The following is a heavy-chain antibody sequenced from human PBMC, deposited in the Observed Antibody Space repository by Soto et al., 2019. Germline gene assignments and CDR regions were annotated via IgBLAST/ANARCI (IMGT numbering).Heavy chain of an antibody. CDR2: IYYSGST. J-gene: IGHJ3*02. Sequence: SETLSLTCTVSGGSISSSSYYWGWIRQPPGKGLEWIGSIYYSGSTYYNPSLKSRVTISVDTSKNQFSLKLSSVTAADTAVYYCATPTVGAEMTRRDDAFDIWGQGTMVTVSS. V-gene: IGHV4-39*01. D-gene: IGHD1-26*01. CDR1: GGSISSSSYY. CDR3: ATPTVGAEMTRRDDAFDI.